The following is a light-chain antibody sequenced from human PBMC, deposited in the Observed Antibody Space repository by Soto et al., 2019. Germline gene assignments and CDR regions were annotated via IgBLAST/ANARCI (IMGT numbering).Light chain of an antibody. J-gene: IGLJ2*01. Sequence: QSVLTQPPSASGTPGQRVTISCSGNSSNIGSNSGDWYQHLPGTAPKLLIYRNNQRPSGVPDRFSGSKSGTSVSLVISGLRSEDEADYHCAAWDDSRRGVVFGGGTKVTVL. V-gene: IGLV1-47*01. CDR2: RNN. CDR1: SSNIGSNS. CDR3: AAWDDSRRGVV.